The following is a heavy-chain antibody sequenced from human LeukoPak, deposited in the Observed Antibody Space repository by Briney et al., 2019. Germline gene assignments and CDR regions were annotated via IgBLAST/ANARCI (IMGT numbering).Heavy chain of an antibody. CDR2: ISGSGGST. V-gene: IGHV3-23*01. D-gene: IGHD5-24*01. CDR1: GFTFSSYA. J-gene: IGHJ4*02. Sequence: GGSLRLSCAASGFTFSSYAMSWVRQAPGKGLEWVSAISGSGGSTYYADSVKGRFTISRDSSKSTLYLQMNSLRAEDTAVYFCAKGGPQFFDYWGQGSLVTVSS. CDR3: AKGGPQFFDY.